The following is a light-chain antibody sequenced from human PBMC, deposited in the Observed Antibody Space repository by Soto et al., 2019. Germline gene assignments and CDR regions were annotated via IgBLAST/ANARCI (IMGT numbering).Light chain of an antibody. CDR3: QQYGSSPPWT. CDR2: GAS. V-gene: IGKV3-20*01. Sequence: EIVLTQSPGTQSLSPGERATLSCKASQSISSSFLAWYQQKPGQAPRLFIYGASSRATGIPDRFSGSGSGTDFTLTISRLEPEDFAVYYCQQYGSSPPWTFGQGTKVEIK. CDR1: QSISSSF. J-gene: IGKJ1*01.